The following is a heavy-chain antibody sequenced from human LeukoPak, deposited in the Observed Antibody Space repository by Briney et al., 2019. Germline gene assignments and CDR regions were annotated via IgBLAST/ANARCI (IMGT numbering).Heavy chain of an antibody. CDR3: ARPSESGGSVFDPLRLGI. CDR2: IIPILGKT. J-gene: IGHJ6*02. V-gene: IGHV1-69*04. Sequence: VASVKGCCKASGGASTEHAINWLRQAPGQGLEWMGRIIPILGKTYYAHNFRGRVTITADKSTSTVYMEVSSLRSEDTAMYYCARPSESGGSVFDPLRLGISGQGNTVTVSS. D-gene: IGHD3-16*01. CDR1: GGASTEHA.